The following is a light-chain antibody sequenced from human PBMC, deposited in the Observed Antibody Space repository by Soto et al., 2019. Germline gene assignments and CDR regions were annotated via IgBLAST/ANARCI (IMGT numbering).Light chain of an antibody. CDR2: DAS. CDR3: QQYNSYSWT. V-gene: IGKV1-5*01. CDR1: QIISRW. Sequence: DIQMTQSPSTLSASVGDRLTITCRARQIISRWLGWYQQKPGKAPKLLIYDASSLESGVPSRFMGSGSGTEFTITISSLQHDDFATYYCQQYNSYSWTFGQGTKVEIK. J-gene: IGKJ1*01.